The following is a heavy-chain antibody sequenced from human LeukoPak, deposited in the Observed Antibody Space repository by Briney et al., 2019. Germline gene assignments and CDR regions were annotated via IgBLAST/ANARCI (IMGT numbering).Heavy chain of an antibody. CDR1: GGSISTYY. CDR2: IYYSAST. Sequence: KTSETLSLTCTVSGGSISTYYWSWIRQPPGKGLEWIGYIYYSASTNYNPSLKSRVTISVDTSKNQFSLKLSSVTAADTAVYYCARGIAVAGFDYWGQGTLVTVSS. V-gene: IGHV4-59*01. D-gene: IGHD6-19*01. CDR3: ARGIAVAGFDY. J-gene: IGHJ4*02.